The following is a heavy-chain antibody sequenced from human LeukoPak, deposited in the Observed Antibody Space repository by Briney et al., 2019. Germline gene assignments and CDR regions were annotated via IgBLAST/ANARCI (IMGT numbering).Heavy chain of an antibody. V-gene: IGHV6-1*01. D-gene: IGHD2-2*01. CDR2: TYYRSKWYN. J-gene: IGHJ6*02. CDR1: GDSVSSDSAA. CDR3: ARDWGYCSSTSCHYYYYGMDV. Sequence: SQTLSLTCAISGDSVSSDSAAWNWIRQSPSRGLEWLGRTYYRSKWYNDYAVSVKSRITINPDTSKNQFSLQLNSVTPEDTAVYYCARDWGYCSSTSCHYYYYGMDVWGQGTKVTVSS.